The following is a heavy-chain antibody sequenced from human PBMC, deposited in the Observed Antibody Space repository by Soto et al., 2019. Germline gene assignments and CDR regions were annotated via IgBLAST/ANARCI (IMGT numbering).Heavy chain of an antibody. CDR3: ARDTRYFDPVPERYGMDV. J-gene: IGHJ6*02. CDR2: INPSGGST. V-gene: IGHV1-46*01. Sequence: GDSVKVSWKASGYTFTSYYMHWVRQAPGQGLEWMGIINPSGGSTSYAQKFQGRVTMTRDTSTSTVYMELSSLRSEDTAVYYCARDTRYFDPVPERYGMDVWGQGTTVTVSS. D-gene: IGHD3-9*01. CDR1: GYTFTSYY.